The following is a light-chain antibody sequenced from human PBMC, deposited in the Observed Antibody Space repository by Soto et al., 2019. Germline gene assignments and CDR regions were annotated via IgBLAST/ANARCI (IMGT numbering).Light chain of an antibody. J-gene: IGKJ4*01. V-gene: IGKV1-33*01. CDR2: DAS. CDR1: QDISNY. Sequence: DIQMTQSPSSLSASVGDRVTITCPASQDISNYLNWYQQKPGKAPTLLIYDASNLETGVPSRFIGSGSGTDFPFTISSVQPEDIGTYYCQQYDNHPLTFGGGTKVEIK. CDR3: QQYDNHPLT.